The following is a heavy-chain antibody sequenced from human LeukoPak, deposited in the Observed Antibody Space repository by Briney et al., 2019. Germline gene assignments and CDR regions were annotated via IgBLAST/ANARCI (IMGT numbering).Heavy chain of an antibody. J-gene: IGHJ4*02. CDR1: GGSISNYY. CDR2: ICSSGST. V-gene: IGHV4-4*07. Sequence: SETLSLTCTVSGGSISNYYWSWIRQPAGKRLEWLGRICSSGSTNYNPSLESRVTVSVDTSKNQFSLKLSSVTAADTAVYYCAREHMVRGVINRWGQGALVTVSS. CDR3: AREHMVRGVINR. D-gene: IGHD3-10*01.